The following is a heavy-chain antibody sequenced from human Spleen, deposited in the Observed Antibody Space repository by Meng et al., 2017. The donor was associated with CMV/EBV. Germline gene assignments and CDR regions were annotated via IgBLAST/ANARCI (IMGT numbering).Heavy chain of an antibody. J-gene: IGHJ6*02. V-gene: IGHV3-23*03. D-gene: IGHD2-15*01. CDR3: ARDRGVVVAATSLDYYYGMDV. CDR2: IYNGGSST. Sequence: GESLKISCAASGFTFSSYAMSWVRQAPGKGLEWVSVIYNGGSSTYYADSVRGRFTIFRDNSKNTLYLQMNSLRAEDTAVYYCARDRGVVVAATSLDYYYGMDVWGQGTTVTVSS. CDR1: GFTFSSYA.